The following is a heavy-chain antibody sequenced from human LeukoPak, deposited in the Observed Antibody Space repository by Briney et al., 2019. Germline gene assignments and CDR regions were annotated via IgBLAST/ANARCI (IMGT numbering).Heavy chain of an antibody. Sequence: TSETLSLTCTVSGGSISSSDYYWSWIRQPPGKGLEWIGSIYYSGSTYYNPSLKSRVTISVDTSKNQFSLKLSSVTAADTAVYYCARQGGGGGSCYASYCWFDPWGQGTLVTVSS. V-gene: IGHV4-39*07. CDR3: ARQGGGGGSCYASYCWFDP. D-gene: IGHD2-15*01. J-gene: IGHJ5*02. CDR1: GGSISSSDYY. CDR2: IYYSGST.